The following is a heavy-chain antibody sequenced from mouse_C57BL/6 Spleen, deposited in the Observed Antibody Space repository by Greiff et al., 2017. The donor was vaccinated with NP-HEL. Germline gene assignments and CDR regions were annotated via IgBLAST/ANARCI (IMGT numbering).Heavy chain of an antibody. CDR3: ARYDYDGYYAMDY. D-gene: IGHD2-4*01. V-gene: IGHV1-63*01. Sequence: QVQLQQSGAELVRPGTSVKMSCKASGYTFTNYWIGWAKQRPGHGLEWIGDIYPGGGYTNYNEKFKGKATLTADKSSNTAYMQFSSLTSEDSAIYYCARYDYDGYYAMDYWGQGTSVTVSS. J-gene: IGHJ4*01. CDR1: GYTFTNYW. CDR2: IYPGGGYT.